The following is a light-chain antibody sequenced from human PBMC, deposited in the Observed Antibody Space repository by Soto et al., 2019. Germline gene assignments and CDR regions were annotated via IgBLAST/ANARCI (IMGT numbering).Light chain of an antibody. CDR2: GAS. CDR3: HQYGSSSWT. Sequence: EIVLTHSPGTLSLSPCEGATLSSRASQSVSSSYLAWYQQKPGQAPRLLIYGASSRATGVPDRFSGSGSGTDFTLTISRLEPEDFAVYYCHQYGSSSWTFGQGTKVDIK. CDR1: QSVSSSY. J-gene: IGKJ1*01. V-gene: IGKV3-20*01.